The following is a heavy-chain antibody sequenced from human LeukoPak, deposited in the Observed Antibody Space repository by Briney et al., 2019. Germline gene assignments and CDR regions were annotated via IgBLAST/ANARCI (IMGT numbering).Heavy chain of an antibody. J-gene: IGHJ4*02. CDR1: GGSVSSSTYF. CDR3: ARDARLAAAGTFDY. D-gene: IGHD6-13*01. CDR2: IYYSGRT. Sequence: PSETLSLTCTVSGGSVSSSTYFWSWVRQPPGEGLEWIGYIYYSGRTSSDPSVKSRVTMSVDTSKNQFSLRLSSVTAADTAVYYCARDARLAAAGTFDYWGQGTLVTVSS. V-gene: IGHV4-61*01.